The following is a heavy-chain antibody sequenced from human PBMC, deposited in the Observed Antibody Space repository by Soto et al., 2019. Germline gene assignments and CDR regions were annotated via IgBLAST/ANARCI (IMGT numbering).Heavy chain of an antibody. CDR2: INTDGSST. V-gene: IGHV3-74*01. Sequence: GGSLRLSCAASGFTFSSYWMHWVRQAPGKGLVWVSRINTDGSSTTYADSVKGRFSISRDNAKNTLNLQINSLRAEDAAVYYCARAPSGEFDSWGQGTLVTVSS. CDR3: ARAPSGEFDS. J-gene: IGHJ4*02. CDR1: GFTFSSYW. D-gene: IGHD3-3*01.